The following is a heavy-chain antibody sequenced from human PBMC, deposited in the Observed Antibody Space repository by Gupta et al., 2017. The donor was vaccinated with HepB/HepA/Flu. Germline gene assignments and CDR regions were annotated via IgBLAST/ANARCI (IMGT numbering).Heavy chain of an antibody. CDR2: SFAANGNT. Sequence: QVQLVQSGAEVKKPGASVKVSCTASGDTFNTHDLYWVRQAPGQRLEWMGRSFAANGNTQYSQKFQGRVTITRDTSATTASMELSSLKSEDTAIYYCATVGLLGAGFDIWGQGTMVTVSS. D-gene: IGHD3-16*01. V-gene: IGHV1-3*01. J-gene: IGHJ3*02. CDR3: ATVGLLGAGFDI. CDR1: GDTFNTHD.